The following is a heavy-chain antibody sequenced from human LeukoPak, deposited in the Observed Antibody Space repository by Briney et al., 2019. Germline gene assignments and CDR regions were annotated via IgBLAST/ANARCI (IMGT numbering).Heavy chain of an antibody. D-gene: IGHD6-13*01. CDR3: ARDTRIAAAGGRSILRFDP. Sequence: ASVKVSCKASGYTFTGYYMHWVRQAPGQGLEWMGIINPSGGSTTYAQKFQGRVTMTRDTSTSTVYMELSSLRSEDTAVYYCARDTRIAAAGGRSILRFDPWGQGTLVTVSS. CDR1: GYTFTGYY. V-gene: IGHV1-46*01. J-gene: IGHJ5*02. CDR2: INPSGGST.